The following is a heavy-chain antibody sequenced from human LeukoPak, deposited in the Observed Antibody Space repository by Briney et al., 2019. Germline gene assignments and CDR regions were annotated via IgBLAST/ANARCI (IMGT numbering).Heavy chain of an antibody. D-gene: IGHD3-10*02. CDR3: AELGITMIGGV. J-gene: IGHJ6*04. CDR1: GFTFSDHY. V-gene: IGHV3-11*04. Sequence: GGSLRLSCAASGFTFSDHYMTWIRQAPGKGLEWVSYISQTGTDINYADSVKGRFTLSRDNARNSLYLQMNNLRAEDTAVYYCAELGITMIGGVWGKGTTVTISS. CDR2: ISQTGTDI.